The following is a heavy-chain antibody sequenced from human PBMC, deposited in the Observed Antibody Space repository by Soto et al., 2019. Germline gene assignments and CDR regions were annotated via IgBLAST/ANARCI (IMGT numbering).Heavy chain of an antibody. CDR1: GYTFTSYG. Sequence: ASVKVSCTASGYTFTSYGISWVRQAPGQGLEWMGWITTYNGNTNYAQKLQGRVTMTTDTSTNTAYMELRSLKSDDTAVYYCATETLRYCTSSSCPEAFDIWGQGTMVTVSS. CDR3: ATETLRYCTSSSCPEAFDI. V-gene: IGHV1-18*01. D-gene: IGHD2-2*01. CDR2: ITTYNGNT. J-gene: IGHJ3*02.